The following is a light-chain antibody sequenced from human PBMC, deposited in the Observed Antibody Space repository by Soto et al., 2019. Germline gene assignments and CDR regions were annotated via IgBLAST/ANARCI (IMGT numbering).Light chain of an antibody. CDR3: QQRSKWPPWT. J-gene: IGKJ1*01. CDR1: QSVSSY. Sequence: EIVLTQSPATLSLSPGERATLSCRASQSVSSYLAWYQPKPGQAHRLLIYDASNRATGIPARFSGSGSGTDFTLTISSLEPEDFAVYYCQQRSKWPPWTFGPGTKVEIK. CDR2: DAS. V-gene: IGKV3-11*01.